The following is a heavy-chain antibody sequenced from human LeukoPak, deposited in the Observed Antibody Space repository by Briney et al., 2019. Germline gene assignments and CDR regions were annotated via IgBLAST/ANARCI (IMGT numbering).Heavy chain of an antibody. D-gene: IGHD3-9*01. Sequence: PSETLSLTCTVSGGSISSSSYYWGWIRQPPGKGLEWIGSIYYSGSTYYNPAPKSRVTISVDTSKNRFSLKLSSVTAADTAVYYCARQDYDILTGYSLWSYFDYWGQGTLVTVSS. J-gene: IGHJ4*02. CDR1: GGSISSSSYY. CDR3: ARQDYDILTGYSLWSYFDY. CDR2: IYYSGST. V-gene: IGHV4-39*01.